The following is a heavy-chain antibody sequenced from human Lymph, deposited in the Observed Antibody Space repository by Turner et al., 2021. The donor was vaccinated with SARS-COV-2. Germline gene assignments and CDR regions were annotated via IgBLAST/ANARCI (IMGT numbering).Heavy chain of an antibody. CDR2: IDPYSGGT. V-gene: IGHV1-2*02. D-gene: IGHD5-18*01. CDR3: AKQATTLVTGPRPATAEGIDP. Sequence: QVQLVQSGAEVKKPGASLKVSCKASAYSFTGYFMHWVRQAPGQGREWMGWIDPYSGGTNDAQKFQGRVTMARDTSISTACMELSRLKSDETAVYYCAKQATTLVTGPRPATAEGIDPWGQGTLVTVSS. CDR1: AYSFTGYF. J-gene: IGHJ5*02.